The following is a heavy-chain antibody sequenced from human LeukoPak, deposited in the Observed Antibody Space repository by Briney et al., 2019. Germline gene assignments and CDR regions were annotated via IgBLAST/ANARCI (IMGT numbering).Heavy chain of an antibody. V-gene: IGHV3-7*02. CDR3: ASLYYHDSA. D-gene: IGHD3-22*01. CDR1: GFTFSNFW. CDR2: INEDGNKK. Sequence: GGSLRLSCAASGFTFSNFWMNWVRQAPGKGLEWVANINEDGNKKNYVDSVKGRFTISRDNAKNSLYLQMNSLRVEDTAVYYCASLYYHDSAWGQGTLVTVSS. J-gene: IGHJ5*02.